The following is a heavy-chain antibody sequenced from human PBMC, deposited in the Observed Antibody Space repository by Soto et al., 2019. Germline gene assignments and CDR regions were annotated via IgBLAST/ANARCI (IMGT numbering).Heavy chain of an antibody. CDR3: ANTRPGYDYSNYHFDY. D-gene: IGHD4-4*01. CDR1: GFTFSSYG. CDR2: ISYDGSNK. J-gene: IGHJ4*02. Sequence: GGSLRLSCAASGFTFSSYGMHWVRQAPGKGLEWVAVISYDGSNKYYADSVKGRFTISRDNSKNTLYLQMNSLRAEDTAVYYCANTRPGYDYSNYHFDYWGQGTLVTVSS. V-gene: IGHV3-30*18.